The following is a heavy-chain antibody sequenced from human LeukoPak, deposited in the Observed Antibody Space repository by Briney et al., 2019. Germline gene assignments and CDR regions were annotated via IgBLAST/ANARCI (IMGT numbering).Heavy chain of an antibody. CDR1: GYSISSGYY. CDR3: AREVGAESYYFDY. V-gene: IGHV4-38-2*02. J-gene: IGHJ4*02. Sequence: SETLSLTCTVSGYSISSGYYWGWIRQPPGKGLEWIGSIYHSGSTYYNPSLKSRVTISVDTSKNQFSLKLSSVTAADTAVYYCAREVGAESYYFDYWGQGTLVTVSS. D-gene: IGHD1-26*01. CDR2: IYHSGST.